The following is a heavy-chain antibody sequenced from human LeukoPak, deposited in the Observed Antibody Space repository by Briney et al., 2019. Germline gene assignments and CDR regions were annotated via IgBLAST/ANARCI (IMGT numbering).Heavy chain of an antibody. CDR1: GFTFSGYN. D-gene: IGHD2-2*01. Sequence: GGPLRLSCAASGFTFSGYNMNWVRQAPGKGLEWVSSISSSSYIYYADSVKGRFTISRDNAKNSLYLQMNSLRAEDTAVYYCARSGYQLLSIDYWGQGILVTVSS. J-gene: IGHJ4*02. CDR3: ARSGYQLLSIDY. V-gene: IGHV3-21*01. CDR2: ISSSSYI.